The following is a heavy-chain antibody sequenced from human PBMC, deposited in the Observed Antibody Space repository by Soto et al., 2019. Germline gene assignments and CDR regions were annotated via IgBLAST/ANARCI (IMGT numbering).Heavy chain of an antibody. CDR2: ISYDGSNK. V-gene: IGHV3-30*18. CDR1: GFTFSSSG. J-gene: IGHJ6*02. D-gene: IGHD4-17*01. Sequence: GRSRRLSCAASGFTFSSSGMHWGRQSPGKGLEWVAGISYDGSNKYYADSLKGRFTISRDKSNNTPYLQMNSLRAEDTAVYYCAKHLNTVNQASGNGIDVWGQGTTVTVSS. CDR3: AKHLNTVNQASGNGIDV.